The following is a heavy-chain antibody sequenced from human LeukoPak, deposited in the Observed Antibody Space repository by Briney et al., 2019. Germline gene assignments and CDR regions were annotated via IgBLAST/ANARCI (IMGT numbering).Heavy chain of an antibody. V-gene: IGHV1-46*01. CDR1: GYTFTSYY. D-gene: IGHD4-17*01. CDR2: INPSGGST. Sequence: GASVKVSCKASGYTFTSYYMHWVRQAPGQGLEWMGIINPSGGSTSYAQKFQGRVTMTRDTSTSTVYMELSSLRSEDTAVYYCARCSQDHHGDYDYYFDYWGQGTLVTVSS. J-gene: IGHJ4*02. CDR3: ARCSQDHHGDYDYYFDY.